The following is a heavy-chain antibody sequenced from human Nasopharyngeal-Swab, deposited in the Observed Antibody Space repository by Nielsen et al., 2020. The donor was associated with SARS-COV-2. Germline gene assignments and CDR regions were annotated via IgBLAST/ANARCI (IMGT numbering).Heavy chain of an antibody. J-gene: IGHJ4*02. D-gene: IGHD6-19*01. CDR3: ARVAGSGWSDY. V-gene: IGHV3-69-1*02. Sequence: GGSLRLSCAASGFIFSDYTMNWVRQAPGKGLEWVSSISSSSYIYYADSVKGRFTISRDNAKNSVYLQMNSLRAEDTAPYYCARVAGSGWSDYWGQGTPVTVSS. CDR2: ISSSSYI. CDR1: GFIFSDYT.